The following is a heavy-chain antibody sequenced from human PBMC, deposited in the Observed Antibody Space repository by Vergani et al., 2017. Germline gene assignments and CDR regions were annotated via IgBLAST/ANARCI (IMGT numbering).Heavy chain of an antibody. V-gene: IGHV1-69*13. CDR3: ARGTVTYYYGSGSPKNWFDP. CDR1: GGTFSSYA. CDR2: IIPIFGTA. J-gene: IGHJ5*02. Sequence: QVQLVQSGAEMKKPGSSVKVSCKASGGTFSSYAISWVRQAPGQGLEWMGRIIPIFGTANYAQKFQGRVTITADESTSTAYMELGSLRSEDTAVYYCARGTVTYYYGSGSPKNWFDPWGQGTLVTVSS. D-gene: IGHD3-10*01.